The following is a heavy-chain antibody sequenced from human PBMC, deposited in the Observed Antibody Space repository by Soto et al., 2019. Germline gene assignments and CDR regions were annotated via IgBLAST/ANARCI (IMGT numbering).Heavy chain of an antibody. Sequence: QLQLQESGPGLVKPSETLSLTCTVSGGSISSSSYYWGWIRQPPGKGLEWIGSIYYSGSTYYNPSLKSRVTISVDTSKNQFSLKLSSVTAADTAVYYCARHDSYYYDSSGPKVFDLWGRGTLVTVSS. J-gene: IGHJ2*01. V-gene: IGHV4-39*01. CDR1: GGSISSSSYY. CDR3: ARHDSYYYDSSGPKVFDL. CDR2: IYYSGST. D-gene: IGHD3-22*01.